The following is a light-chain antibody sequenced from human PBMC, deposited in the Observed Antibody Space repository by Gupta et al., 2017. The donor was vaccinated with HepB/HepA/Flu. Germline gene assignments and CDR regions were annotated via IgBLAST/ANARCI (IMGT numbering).Light chain of an antibody. J-gene: IGKJ1*01. V-gene: IGKV1-6*01. CDR1: QDISND. CDR2: GAS. CDR3: QQDVSYPLT. Sequence: AIQMTQSPSSLSASVGDRVTITCRASQDISNDLGWFQQKPGKAPKFLIYGASTFQSGVPSRFSGSGSGTEFTLTISSLQPEDSATYYCQQDVSYPLTFGQGTKVEIK.